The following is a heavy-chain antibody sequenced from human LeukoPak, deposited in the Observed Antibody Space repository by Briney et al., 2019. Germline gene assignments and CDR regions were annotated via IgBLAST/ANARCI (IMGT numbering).Heavy chain of an antibody. J-gene: IGHJ3*02. CDR1: GYTFTSYG. V-gene: IGHV1-18*01. D-gene: IGHD3-22*01. CDR2: ISAYNGNT. CDR3: ARGSLYYYDSSGHYAFDI. Sequence: RASVKVSCKASGYTFTSYGISWVRQVPGQGLEWMGWISAYNGNTNYAQKLQGRVTMTTDTSTSTAYMELRSLRSDDTAVYYCARGSLYYYDSSGHYAFDIWGQGTMVTVSS.